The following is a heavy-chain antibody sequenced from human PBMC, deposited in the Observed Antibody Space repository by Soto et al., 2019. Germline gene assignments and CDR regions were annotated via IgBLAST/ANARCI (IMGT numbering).Heavy chain of an antibody. D-gene: IGHD6-19*01. CDR2: TYYRSNWRH. CDR3: ARGVAGTGFDL. Sequence: SQTLSLTCAISGDSVSSNSAAWNWIRSSPSRGLEWLGRTYYRSNWRHDYAVSVKSRIAVNPDTSKNHFSLQLNSVTPDDTAVYYCARGVAGTGFDLWGQGTLVTVSS. CDR1: GDSVSSNSAA. J-gene: IGHJ4*02. V-gene: IGHV6-1*01.